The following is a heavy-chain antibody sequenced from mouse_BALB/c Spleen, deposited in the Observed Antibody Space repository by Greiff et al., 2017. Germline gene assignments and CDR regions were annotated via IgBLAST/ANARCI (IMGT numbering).Heavy chain of an antibody. CDR1: GYTFTDYN. V-gene: IGHV1S29*02. J-gene: IGHJ4*01. Sequence: EVKLMESGPELVKPGASVKISCKASGYTFTDYNMHWVKQSHGKSLEWIGYIYPYNGGTGYNQKFKSKATLTVDNSSSTAYMELRSLTSEDSAVYYCARWVRRGVYYAMDYWGQGTSVTVSS. CDR2: IYPYNGGT. CDR3: ARWVRRGVYYAMDY. D-gene: IGHD2-14*01.